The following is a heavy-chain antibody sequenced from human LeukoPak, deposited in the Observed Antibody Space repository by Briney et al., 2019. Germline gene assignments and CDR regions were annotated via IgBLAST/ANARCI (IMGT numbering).Heavy chain of an antibody. CDR1: GFTFSGSA. Sequence: PGGSLRLSCAASGFTFSGSAMHWVRQASGKGLEWVGRIRSKANSYATAYAASVKGRFTISRDDSKNTAYLQMNSLKTEDTAVYYCTVWPGRRHYDSSGPEDYWGQGTLVTVSS. J-gene: IGHJ4*02. CDR2: IRSKANSYAT. D-gene: IGHD3-22*01. V-gene: IGHV3-73*01. CDR3: TVWPGRRHYDSSGPEDY.